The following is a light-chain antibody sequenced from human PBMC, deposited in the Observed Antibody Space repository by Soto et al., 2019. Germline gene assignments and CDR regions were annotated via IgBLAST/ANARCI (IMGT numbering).Light chain of an antibody. J-gene: IGKJ2*01. CDR1: QSVSSSY. V-gene: IGKV3D-20*02. CDR3: QQRSNWPPMYT. CDR2: GAS. Sequence: EIVLTQSPGTLSLSPGERATLSCRASQSVSSSYLAWYQQKPGQAPRLLISGASSRATGIPDRFSGSGSGTDFSLTISRLEPEDFAVYYCQQRSNWPPMYTFGQGTKLEIK.